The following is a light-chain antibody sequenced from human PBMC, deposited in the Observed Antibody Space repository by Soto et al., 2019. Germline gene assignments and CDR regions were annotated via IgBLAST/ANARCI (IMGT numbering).Light chain of an antibody. V-gene: IGKV1-6*02. Sequence: AIQLTQSPSSLSASVGDRVTITCRASQAIRKDLGWYQQKPGRAPKLLIYGASELESGVPSRFSGSGSGTDFTLSISSLQPEDFATYYCLQHNDWPWTFGQGTKVEVK. CDR1: QAIRKD. CDR2: GAS. CDR3: LQHNDWPWT. J-gene: IGKJ1*01.